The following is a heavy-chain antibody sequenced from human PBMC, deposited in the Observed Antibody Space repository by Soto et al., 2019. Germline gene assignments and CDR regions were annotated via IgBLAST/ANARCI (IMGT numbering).Heavy chain of an antibody. D-gene: IGHD1-1*01. J-gene: IGHJ4*02. V-gene: IGHV4-39*01. CDR1: GGSISSTRYY. CDR3: VSGPGTTADY. Sequence: SSETLSLTCTVSGGSISSTRYYWGWIRQPPGKGLEWIGTTYYTGGTYYNPSLKSRVTISVDMFKNQFSLKVRSVTAADTAVYYCVSGPGTTADYWGQGTLVTVSS. CDR2: TYYTGGT.